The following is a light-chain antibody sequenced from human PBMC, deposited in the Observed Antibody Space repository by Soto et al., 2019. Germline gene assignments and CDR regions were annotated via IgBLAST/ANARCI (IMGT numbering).Light chain of an antibody. V-gene: IGKV3-20*01. J-gene: IGKJ1*01. CDR1: QSVSSSF. Sequence: EIVLTQSPGAPSLSPGGRATLSGKSNQSVSSSFLAWYRQKPGQAPSHLIYGASRRATGIPDRFSGSGAGTDFTLTISRLEPEDFALYYCQQYANSGTFGQGTKLDIK. CDR2: GAS. CDR3: QQYANSGT.